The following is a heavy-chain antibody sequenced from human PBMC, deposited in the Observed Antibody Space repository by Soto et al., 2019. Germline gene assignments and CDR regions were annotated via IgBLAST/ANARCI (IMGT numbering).Heavy chain of an antibody. CDR2: IYYSGST. D-gene: IGHD6-13*01. CDR1: GGSISSGGYY. J-gene: IGHJ4*02. Sequence: SETLSLTCTVSGGSISSGGYYWSWIRQHPGKGLEWIGYIYYSGSTYYNPSLKSRVTISVDTSKNQFSLKLSSVTAADTAVYYCARVAAAGRSFDYWAREPWSPSPQ. V-gene: IGHV4-31*03. CDR3: ARVAAAGRSFDY.